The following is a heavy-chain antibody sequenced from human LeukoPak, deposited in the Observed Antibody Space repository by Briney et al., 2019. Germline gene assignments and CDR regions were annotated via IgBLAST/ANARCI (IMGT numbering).Heavy chain of an antibody. J-gene: IGHJ2*01. Sequence: ASVKVSCKASGGTFSSYAISWVRQAPGQGLECMGRIIPILGIINYAQKFQGRVTITADKSTSTAYMELSSLRSEDTAVYYCAGPLKSIAARYFDLWGRGTLVTVSS. CDR2: IIPILGII. CDR1: GGTFSSYA. D-gene: IGHD6-6*01. V-gene: IGHV1-69*04. CDR3: AGPLKSIAARYFDL.